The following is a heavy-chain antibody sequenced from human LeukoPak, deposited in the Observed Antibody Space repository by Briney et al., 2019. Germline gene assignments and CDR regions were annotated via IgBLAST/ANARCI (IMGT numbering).Heavy chain of an antibody. CDR2: INPNSGGT. V-gene: IGHV1-2*02. CDR1: GYTFTGYY. D-gene: IGHD6-6*01. Sequence: ASVKVSCKASGYTFTGYYMHWVRQAPGQGLEWMGWINPNSGGTNYAQKFQGRVTMTRDTSIGTAYMELSRLRSDDTAVYYCARDRLISSSSGDWFDPWGQGTLVTVSS. CDR3: ARDRLISSSSGDWFDP. J-gene: IGHJ5*02.